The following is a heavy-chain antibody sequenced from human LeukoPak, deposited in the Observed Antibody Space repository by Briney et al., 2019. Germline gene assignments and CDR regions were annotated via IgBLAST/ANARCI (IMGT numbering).Heavy chain of an antibody. D-gene: IGHD3-9*01. V-gene: IGHV3-66*01. CDR1: GFTVSSNY. Sequence: PGGSLRLSCAASGFTVSSNYMSWVRQAPGKGLEWVSVIYSGGSTYYADSVKGRFTISRDNSKNTLYLQMNSLRAEDTAVYYCARDHALRYFDWSNYNWFDPWGQGTLVTVSS. CDR3: ARDHALRYFDWSNYNWFDP. J-gene: IGHJ5*02. CDR2: IYSGGST.